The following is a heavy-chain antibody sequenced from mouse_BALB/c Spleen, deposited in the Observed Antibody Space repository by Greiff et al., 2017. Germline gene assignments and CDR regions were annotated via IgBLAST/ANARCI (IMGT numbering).Heavy chain of an antibody. Sequence: EVQRVESGGGLVKPGGSLKLSCAASGFTFSDYYMYWVRQTPEKRLEWVATISDGGSYTYYPDSVKGRFTISRDNAKNNLYLQMSSLKSEDTAMYYCARDQEGEYGNYFAYWGQGTLVTVSA. CDR3: ARDQEGEYGNYFAY. J-gene: IGHJ3*01. V-gene: IGHV5-4*02. CDR1: GFTFSDYY. CDR2: ISDGGSYT. D-gene: IGHD2-10*02.